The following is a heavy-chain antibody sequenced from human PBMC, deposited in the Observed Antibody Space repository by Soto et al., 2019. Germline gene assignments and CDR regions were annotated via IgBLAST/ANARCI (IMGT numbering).Heavy chain of an antibody. CDR2: INHLETT. CDR1: GASITYGGYS. D-gene: IGHD1-26*01. CDR3: ARGGGSDSFDY. V-gene: IGHV4-30-2*01. J-gene: IGHJ4*02. Sequence: SETLSLTCTVSGASITYGGYSWSWIRQTPGKGLEWIGYINHLETTFYNPSFESRLTLSIDRAKNQFSLNLNSMSAADRAVYFCARGGGSDSFDYWGQGILVTVSS.